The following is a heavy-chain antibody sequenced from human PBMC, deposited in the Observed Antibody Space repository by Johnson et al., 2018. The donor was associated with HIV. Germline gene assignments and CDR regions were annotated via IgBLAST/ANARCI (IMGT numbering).Heavy chain of an antibody. CDR3: AKGSTPTMIIVVISAFDI. D-gene: IGHD3-22*01. Sequence: QVQLVESGGGSVQPGGSPRLSCAASGFSISNYDMHWVRQAPGKGLEWVAMISHDGTNNFYADSVKGRFTVSRDNSKNTLYLEANSLGPEDTATYYCAKGSTPTMIIVVISAFDIWGQGTVVAVSS. CDR1: GFSISNYD. V-gene: IGHV3-30*18. J-gene: IGHJ3*02. CDR2: ISHDGTNN.